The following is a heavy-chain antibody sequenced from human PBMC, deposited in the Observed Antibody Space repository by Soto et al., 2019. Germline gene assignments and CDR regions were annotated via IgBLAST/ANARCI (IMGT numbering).Heavy chain of an antibody. CDR3: AREKTSYGMDV. CDR1: GYTFTSYG. CDR2: ISTHNANT. J-gene: IGHJ6*02. Sequence: QVQLVQSGAEVKKPGASVKVSCKASGYTFTSYGINWVRQAPGQGLEWMGWISTHNANTDSAQKIQGRVTMTTDTSTSTAYMELRSLRSDDTAVYYCAREKTSYGMDVWGQGTTVTVSS. V-gene: IGHV1-18*01.